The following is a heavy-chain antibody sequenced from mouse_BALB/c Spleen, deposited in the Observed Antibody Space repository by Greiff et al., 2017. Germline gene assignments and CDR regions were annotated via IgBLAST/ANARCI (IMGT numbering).Heavy chain of an antibody. V-gene: IGHV5-17*02. CDR1: GFTFSSFG. J-gene: IGHJ3*01. Sequence: EVQGVESGGGLVQPGGSRKLSCAASGFTFSSFGMHWVRQAPEKGLEWVAYISSGSSTIYYADTVKGRFTISRDNPKNTLFLQMTSLRSEDTAMYYCARSKYGYYVWFAYWGQGTLVTVSA. CDR3: ARSKYGYYVWFAY. CDR2: ISSGSSTI. D-gene: IGHD2-10*02.